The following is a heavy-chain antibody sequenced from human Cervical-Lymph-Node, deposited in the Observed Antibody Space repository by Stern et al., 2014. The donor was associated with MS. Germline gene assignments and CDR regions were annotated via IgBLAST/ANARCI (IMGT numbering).Heavy chain of an antibody. CDR3: PRPPPRRSSNDPNFGLDV. J-gene: IGHJ6*02. V-gene: IGHV5-51*03. CDR2: IYPGDSDT. Sequence: EVQLVESGAEVKKPRDSLKISCKGSGYTFSKNWIAWVRQMPGKGLEWIGIIYPGDSDTRYSPSFQGQVTMSADKSINTAYLQWNSLKASDPAIYYCPRPPPRRSSNDPNFGLDVWGQGTTVTVSS. CDR1: GYTFSKNW. D-gene: IGHD6-6*01.